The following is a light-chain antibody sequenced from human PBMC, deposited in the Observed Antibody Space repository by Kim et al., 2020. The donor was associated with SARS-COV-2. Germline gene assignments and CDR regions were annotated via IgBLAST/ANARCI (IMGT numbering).Light chain of an antibody. CDR2: EAS. CDR1: QGVSNY. J-gene: IGKJ5*01. V-gene: IGKV3-11*01. CDR3: QQRGS. Sequence: GTLSLAPGDRATPSCRASQGVSNYLAWYQQKPDQAPRLLIYEASKRAAGIPARFSGSGSGTDFTLTISRLEPGDSAVYFCQQRGSFGQGTRLEIK.